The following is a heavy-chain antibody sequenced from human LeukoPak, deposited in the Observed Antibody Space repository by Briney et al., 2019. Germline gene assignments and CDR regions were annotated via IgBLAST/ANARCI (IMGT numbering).Heavy chain of an antibody. CDR2: IHYNGNT. V-gene: IGHV4-39*01. CDR1: GGSISSSSYY. D-gene: IGHD4-17*01. Sequence: PSETLSLTCSVSGGSISSSSYYWGWFRQPPGKGLEWIGSIHYNGNTYYNPSLTSRVAISVDTSKNQLSLKLSSVTAADTAVYYCAIRYDYGYYFNWFDPWGQGTLVTVS. CDR3: AIRYDYGYYFNWFDP. J-gene: IGHJ5*02.